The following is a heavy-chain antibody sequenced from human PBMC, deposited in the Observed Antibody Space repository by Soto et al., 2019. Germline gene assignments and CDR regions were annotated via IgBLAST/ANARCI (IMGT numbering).Heavy chain of an antibody. CDR3: AREVVSGYDLGY. V-gene: IGHV1-3*01. D-gene: IGHD5-12*01. Sequence: QVQLVQSGAEVKKPGASVKVSCKASGYTFSSYAIHWVRQVPGQRPEWMGWINADNGNTKYSQRFQGRVTFARDTSANTVYMDVSSVRSEDTAVYYCAREVVSGYDLGYWGQGTLVTVSS. CDR2: INADNGNT. J-gene: IGHJ4*02. CDR1: GYTFSSYA.